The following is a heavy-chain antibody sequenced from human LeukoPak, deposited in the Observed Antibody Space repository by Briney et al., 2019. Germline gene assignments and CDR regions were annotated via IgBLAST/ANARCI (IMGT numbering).Heavy chain of an antibody. CDR3: ARDQPPQRATLSSGWCVDY. Sequence: GGSLRLSCAASGFTFSDYYMSWIRQAPGKGLEWVSYISSSGSTIYYADSVKGRFTISRDNAKNSLYLQMNSLRAEDTAVYYCARDQPPQRATLSSGWCVDYWGQGTLVTVSS. D-gene: IGHD6-19*01. CDR1: GFTFSDYY. V-gene: IGHV3-11*01. CDR2: ISSSGSTI. J-gene: IGHJ4*02.